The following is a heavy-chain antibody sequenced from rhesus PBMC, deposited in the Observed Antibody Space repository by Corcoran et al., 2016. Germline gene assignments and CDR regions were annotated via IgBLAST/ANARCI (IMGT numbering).Heavy chain of an antibody. J-gene: IGHJ4*01. CDR2: IYWDDDK. Sequence: QVTLKESGPALVKPTQTLTLTCTFSGFSLTTSGMGVGWIRQPPGKALEWLALIYWDDDKCYSTSLKSRLTISKDTSKNQVVLTMTNMDPVDTATYYCARGVWGSSYFDYWGQGVLVTVSS. CDR1: GFSLTTSGMG. V-gene: IGHV2-174*01. CDR3: ARGVWGSSYFDY. D-gene: IGHD3-34*01.